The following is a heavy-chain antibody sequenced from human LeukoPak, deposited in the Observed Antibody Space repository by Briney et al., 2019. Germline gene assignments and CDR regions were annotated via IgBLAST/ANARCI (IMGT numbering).Heavy chain of an antibody. D-gene: IGHD3-10*01. V-gene: IGHV1-18*01. CDR3: ARDRRYYGSGSYYGDNWFDP. J-gene: IGHJ5*02. CDR1: GYTFSSYG. Sequence: AASVKVSCKAPGYTFSSYGISWVRQGPGQGLEWMGWISGYNGNTNYAQKVQGRVTMTTDTSTSTAYMELRSLRSDDTAVYYCARDRRYYGSGSYYGDNWFDPWGQGTLVTVSS. CDR2: ISGYNGNT.